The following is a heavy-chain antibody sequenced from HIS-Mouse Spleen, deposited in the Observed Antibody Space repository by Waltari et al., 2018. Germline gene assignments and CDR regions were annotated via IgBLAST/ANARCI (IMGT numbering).Heavy chain of an antibody. J-gene: IGHJ2*01. CDR3: AREIPYSSSWYDWYFDL. V-gene: IGHV4-39*07. Sequence: QLQLQESGPGLVKPSETLSLTCTVSGGPLSSSSYYWGWICQPPGKGLEWIGSIYYSGSTYYNPSLKSRVTISVDTSKNQFSLKLSSVTAADTAVYYCAREIPYSSSWYDWYFDLWGRGTLVTVSS. D-gene: IGHD6-13*01. CDR1: GGPLSSSSYY. CDR2: IYYSGST.